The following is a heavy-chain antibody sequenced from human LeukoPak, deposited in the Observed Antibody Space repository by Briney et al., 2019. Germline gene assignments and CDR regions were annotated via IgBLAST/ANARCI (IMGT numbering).Heavy chain of an antibody. V-gene: IGHV3-30*03. CDR1: GFTFSNYG. D-gene: IGHD1-1*01. Sequence: GGSLRLSCAASGFTFSNYGMHWVRQAPGKGLEWVAVISYDGGEQHYGDSVKGRFTISRDNAKNALYLQINSLRAEDTAVYYCARGGHDHAFDIWGQGTGVTVSS. CDR3: ARGGHDHAFDI. CDR2: ISYDGGEQ. J-gene: IGHJ3*02.